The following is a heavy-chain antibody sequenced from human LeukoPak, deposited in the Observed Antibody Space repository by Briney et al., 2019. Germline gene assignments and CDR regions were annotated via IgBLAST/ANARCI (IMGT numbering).Heavy chain of an antibody. Sequence: SETPSLTCAVSGYSITDGYYWGWIRQPPGKGPEYIGFVYHSGSANYNPSLRRRVTMSVDTSKNQFSLNLTSVTAADTAVYFCARVVGSSSSKNWFDPWGQGTLVTVLS. CDR2: VYHSGSA. D-gene: IGHD2-2*01. V-gene: IGHV4-38-2*01. CDR1: GYSITDGYY. CDR3: ARVVGSSSSKNWFDP. J-gene: IGHJ5*02.